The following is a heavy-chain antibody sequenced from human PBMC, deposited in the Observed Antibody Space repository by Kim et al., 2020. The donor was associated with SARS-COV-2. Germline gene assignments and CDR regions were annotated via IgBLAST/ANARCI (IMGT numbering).Heavy chain of an antibody. CDR3: ARDRWQQQLYYYGMDV. J-gene: IGHJ6*02. Sequence: SVKVSCKASGGTFSSYAISWVRQAPGQGLEWMGGIIPIFGTANSAQKFQGRVTITADESTSTAYMELSSLRSEDTAVYYCARDRWQQQLYYYGMDVWGQGSTVTVSS. D-gene: IGHD6-13*01. V-gene: IGHV1-69*13. CDR2: IIPIFGTA. CDR1: GGTFSSYA.